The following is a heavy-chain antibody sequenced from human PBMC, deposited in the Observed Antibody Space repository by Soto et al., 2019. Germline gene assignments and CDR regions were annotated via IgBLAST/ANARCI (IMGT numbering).Heavy chain of an antibody. CDR3: ARGPWGDFWRNYYYWTS. CDR1: GFTFSDYY. CDR2: ISSSGSTI. D-gene: IGHD3-3*01. J-gene: IGHJ6*03. Sequence: QVQLVESGGGLVKPGGSLRLSCAASGFTFSDYYMSWIRQAPGKGLEWVSYISSSGSTIYYADSVKGRFTISRDNAKNSLYLKMTSLRAEDPAGYYCARGPWGDFWRNYYYWTSGAKGPRSPSP. V-gene: IGHV3-11*01.